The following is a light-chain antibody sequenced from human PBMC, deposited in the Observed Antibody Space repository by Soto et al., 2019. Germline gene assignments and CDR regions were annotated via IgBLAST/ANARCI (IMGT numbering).Light chain of an antibody. CDR1: QTVSTRY. CDR3: QQYGFSLIA. J-gene: IGKJ4*01. Sequence: EIGLTKSPGTLSLSPGERATLSCRASQTVSTRYVAWYQQKSGQAPRLLIYGASSRATGIPDRFSGSGSGTDYALTISRLEREDFAVYYCQQYGFSLIAFGGRNKVEI. CDR2: GAS. V-gene: IGKV3-20*01.